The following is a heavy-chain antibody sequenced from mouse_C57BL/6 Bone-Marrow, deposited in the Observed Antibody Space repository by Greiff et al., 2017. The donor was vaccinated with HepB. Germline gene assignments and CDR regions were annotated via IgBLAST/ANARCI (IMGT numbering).Heavy chain of an antibody. Sequence: EVQLQESGGGLVQPKGSLKLSCAASGFSFNTYAMNWVRQAPGKGLEWVARIRSKSNNYATYYADSVKDRFTISRDDSESMLYLQMNNLKTEDTAMYYCVRHRVYDYDGPLFAYWGQGTLVTVSA. CDR2: IRSKSNNYAT. CDR3: VRHRVYDYDGPLFAY. V-gene: IGHV10-1*01. J-gene: IGHJ3*01. D-gene: IGHD2-4*01. CDR1: GFSFNTYA.